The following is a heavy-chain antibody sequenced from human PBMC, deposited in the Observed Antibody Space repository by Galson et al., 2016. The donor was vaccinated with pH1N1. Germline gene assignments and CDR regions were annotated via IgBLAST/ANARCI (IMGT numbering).Heavy chain of an antibody. V-gene: IGHV5-51*01. D-gene: IGHD4-17*01. Sequence: QSGAEVKKPGESLKISCKGSGYRFSSSWIGWVRQMPGKGLEWMGIIYLGGPHIRYGPSFQGQVTISADKSSNIVYLQWSSLKASDTAIYYCARQNDYGDYRGDALDIWGQGTMVTVSS. CDR3: ARQNDYGDYRGDALDI. CDR2: IYLGGPHI. CDR1: GYRFSSSW. J-gene: IGHJ3*02.